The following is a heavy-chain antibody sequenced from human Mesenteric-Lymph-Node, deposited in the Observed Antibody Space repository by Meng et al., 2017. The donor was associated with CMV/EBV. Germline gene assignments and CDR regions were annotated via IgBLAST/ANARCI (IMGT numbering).Heavy chain of an antibody. CDR2: IKQDGSEK. V-gene: IGHV3-7*01. Sequence: GESLKISCAASGFTVSSNYMSWVRQAPGKGLEWVANIKQDGSEKYYVDSVKGRFTISRDNAKNSLYLQMNSLRAEDTAVYYCARIYSSGWYAFDYWGQGTLVTVSS. CDR1: GFTVSSNY. D-gene: IGHD6-19*01. J-gene: IGHJ4*02. CDR3: ARIYSSGWYAFDY.